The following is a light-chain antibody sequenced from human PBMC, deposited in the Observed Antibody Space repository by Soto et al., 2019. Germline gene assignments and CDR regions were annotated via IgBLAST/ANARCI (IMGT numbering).Light chain of an antibody. CDR3: QQYGSSSLT. J-gene: IGKJ4*01. CDR1: QSVSSSY. Sequence: EIVLTQSPGTLSLSPGERATLSCRASQSVSSSYLAWYQQKPGQAPRLLIYGASSRATGIPDRFSGSGSGTDFTITISRLEAEDFAVYYCQQYGSSSLTFGGGTKVEIK. V-gene: IGKV3-20*01. CDR2: GAS.